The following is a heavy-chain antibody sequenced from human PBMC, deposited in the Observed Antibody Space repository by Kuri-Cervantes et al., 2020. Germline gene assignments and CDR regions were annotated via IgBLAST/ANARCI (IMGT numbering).Heavy chain of an antibody. J-gene: IGHJ5*02. Sequence: SETLSLTCTVSGGSIGSGGYYWSWIRQPPGKGLEWIGYIYHSGSTYYNPSLKSRVTISVDRSKNQFSLKLSPVTAADTAVYYCARADYDILTGYLNWFDPWGQGTLVTVSS. CDR3: ARADYDILTGYLNWFDP. V-gene: IGHV4-30-2*01. D-gene: IGHD3-9*01. CDR1: GGSIGSGGYY. CDR2: IYHSGST.